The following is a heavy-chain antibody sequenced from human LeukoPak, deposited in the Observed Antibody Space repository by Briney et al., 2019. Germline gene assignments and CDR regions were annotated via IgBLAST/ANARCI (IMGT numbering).Heavy chain of an antibody. CDR3: ATYPGTVAPGGMDA. CDR1: GYTFTGYY. CDR2: INPNSGGT. V-gene: IGHV1-2*02. Sequence: ASVKVSCKASGYTFTGYYTHWVRQAPGQGLEWMGWINPNSGGTNSAQTFQGRVSMTRDTSISTAHMELSRLRSDDTAVYYCATYPGTVAPGGMDAWGQGTTVTVSS. D-gene: IGHD1-1*01. J-gene: IGHJ6*02.